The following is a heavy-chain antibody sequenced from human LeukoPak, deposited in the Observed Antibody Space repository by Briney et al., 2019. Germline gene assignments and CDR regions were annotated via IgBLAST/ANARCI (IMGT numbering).Heavy chain of an antibody. Sequence: GGSLRLSCAASGFTFSSYGMHWVRQAPGKGLEWVSCSSSSRNYISYADSVKGRFTVSRDNARKSLYLQMNSLRAEDTAVYYCARAGYYDIGDFDYWGQGTLVTVSS. CDR3: ARAGYYDIGDFDY. J-gene: IGHJ4*02. CDR1: GFTFSSYG. V-gene: IGHV3-21*01. CDR2: SSSSRNYI. D-gene: IGHD3-22*01.